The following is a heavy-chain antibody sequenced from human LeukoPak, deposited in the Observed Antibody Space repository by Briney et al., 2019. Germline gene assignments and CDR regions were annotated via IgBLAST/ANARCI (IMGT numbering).Heavy chain of an antibody. CDR3: AKGGGSGYYLNQATY. D-gene: IGHD3-22*01. CDR2: IRYDGSNK. J-gene: IGHJ4*02. V-gene: IGHV3-30*02. Sequence: PGGSLRLSCAASGFTFTNNFMSWVRQVPGKGLEWVAFIRYDGSNKYYADSVKGRFTISRDNSKNTLYLQMNSLRAEDTAVYYCAKGGGSGYYLNQATYWGQGTLVTVSS. CDR1: GFTFTNNF.